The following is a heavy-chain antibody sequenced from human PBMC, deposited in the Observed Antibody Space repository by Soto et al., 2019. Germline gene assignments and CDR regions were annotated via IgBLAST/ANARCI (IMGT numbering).Heavy chain of an antibody. V-gene: IGHV6-1*01. CDR3: SRDNRATGGAFDI. Sequence: SQTLSLTCAISGDSVSSNSAAWNWIRQSPSRGLEWLGRTYYRSKWYDDYAVSVKSRITINPDTSKNQFSLQLNSVTPEDTAVYYCSRDNRATGGAFDIWGQVTMFTVSS. CDR1: GDSVSSNSAA. CDR2: TYYRSKWYD. J-gene: IGHJ3*02. D-gene: IGHD3-10*01.